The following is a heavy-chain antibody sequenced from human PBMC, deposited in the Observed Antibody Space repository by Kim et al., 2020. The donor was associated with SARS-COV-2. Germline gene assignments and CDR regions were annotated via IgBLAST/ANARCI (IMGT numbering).Heavy chain of an antibody. CDR3: GKDGGTSWNYFDY. D-gene: IGHD2-2*01. V-gene: IGHV3-30*02. Sequence: DAVNGRFTTTGDNSKNTVSLQMSRLRAEDTAMYYCGKDGGTSWNYFDYWGQGTLVTVSS. J-gene: IGHJ4*02.